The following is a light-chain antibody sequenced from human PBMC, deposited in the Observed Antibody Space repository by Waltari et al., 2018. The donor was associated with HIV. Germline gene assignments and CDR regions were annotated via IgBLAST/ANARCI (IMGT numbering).Light chain of an antibody. V-gene: IGLV1-40*01. J-gene: IGLJ3*02. Sequence: QSVLTQPPSVSGAPGQRVTISCTGTSSNIGAGYDVHWYQQLPGAAPKLLIYYNDNRPSGVPDRFSGSKSGTSASLAITGLQAEDEADYYCQSYDISLSASGVFGGGTKLTVL. CDR3: QSYDISLSASGV. CDR1: SSNIGAGYD. CDR2: YND.